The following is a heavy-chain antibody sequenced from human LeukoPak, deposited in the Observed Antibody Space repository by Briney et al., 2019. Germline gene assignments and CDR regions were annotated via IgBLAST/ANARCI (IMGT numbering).Heavy chain of an antibody. D-gene: IGHD2/OR15-2a*01. J-gene: IGHJ4*02. V-gene: IGHV3-66*01. Sequence: PGGSLRLSCTASGFSVTSNYINWVRQAPGKGLEWVSLVYSGGDTYYADSVKGRFTISRDNSKNMVYLQMNRLRAEGTALYYCARDPPAVLLDTYGWGQGTLVTVSS. CDR3: ARDPPAVLLDTYG. CDR2: VYSGGDT. CDR1: GFSVTSNY.